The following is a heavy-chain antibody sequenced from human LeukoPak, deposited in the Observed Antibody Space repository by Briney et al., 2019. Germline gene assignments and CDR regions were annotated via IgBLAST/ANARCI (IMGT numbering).Heavy chain of an antibody. CDR1: GCTFSSYA. D-gene: IGHD2-15*01. Sequence: GGSLRLSCAASGCTFSSYASNWVRQAPGKGLEWVAIISGSGGSTYYADSVKGRFTISRDNSKNTLYLQMNSLRAEDTAVYYCAKGTKLAVAANNYFDYWGQGTLLTVSS. CDR2: ISGSGGST. V-gene: IGHV3-23*01. CDR3: AKGTKLAVAANNYFDY. J-gene: IGHJ4*02.